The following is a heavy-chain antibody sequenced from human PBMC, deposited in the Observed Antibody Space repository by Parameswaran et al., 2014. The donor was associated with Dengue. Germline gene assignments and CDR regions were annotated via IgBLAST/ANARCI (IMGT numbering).Heavy chain of an antibody. D-gene: IGHD3-22*01. CDR3: ARDRPQERYYDSSGYYTQYDAFDI. Sequence: VRQAPGKGLEWIGYIYYSGSTNYNPSLKSRVTISVDTSKNQFSLKLSSVTAADTAVYYCARDRPQERYYDSSGYYTQYDAFDIWGQGTMVTVSS. J-gene: IGHJ3*02. CDR2: IYYSGST. V-gene: IGHV4-59*01.